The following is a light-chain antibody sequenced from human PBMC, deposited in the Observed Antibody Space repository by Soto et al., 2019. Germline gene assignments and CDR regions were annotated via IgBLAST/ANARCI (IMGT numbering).Light chain of an antibody. V-gene: IGKV1-39*01. Sequence: DVRMTQSPSSLSASVGDTITITCRASRTINTYLNWFQQKPGEPPRLLIYGASTLHDGVPSRFSGSGSGADFTLTISGLQPEDFATYYCQQFDDLPLTFGGGTKVQIK. CDR2: GAS. CDR3: QQFDDLPLT. J-gene: IGKJ4*01. CDR1: RTINTY.